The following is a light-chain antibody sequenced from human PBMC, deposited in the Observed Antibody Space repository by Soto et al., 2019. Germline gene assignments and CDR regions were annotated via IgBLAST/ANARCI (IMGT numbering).Light chain of an antibody. J-gene: IGLJ3*02. V-gene: IGLV2-8*01. CDR3: NSYVVSNNPWV. Sequence: QSALTQPPSASGSPGQSVTISCTGTSGDLGGYIYVSWYQHHPGKAPKLMIYEVTKRPSGVPDRFSGSKSGNTASLTVSGLHAEDEADDYCNSYVVSNNPWVFGGGTKVTVL. CDR2: EVT. CDR1: SGDLGGYIY.